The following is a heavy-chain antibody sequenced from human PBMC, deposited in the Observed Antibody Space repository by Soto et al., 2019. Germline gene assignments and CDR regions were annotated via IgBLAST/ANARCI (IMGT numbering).Heavy chain of an antibody. V-gene: IGHV1-8*01. J-gene: IGHJ4*02. Sequence: QVQLVQSGAEVKKPGASVKVSCTASGYTFTGYDINWVRQAPGQGLEWLGWMSPKYGSTGYAQKFQGRVPMTRDTSINTAYMELTSLRSEDTGVYFCAREEYTGRDPFDYWGQGTLVTVSS. D-gene: IGHD2-2*02. CDR2: MSPKYGST. CDR1: GYTFTGYD. CDR3: AREEYTGRDPFDY.